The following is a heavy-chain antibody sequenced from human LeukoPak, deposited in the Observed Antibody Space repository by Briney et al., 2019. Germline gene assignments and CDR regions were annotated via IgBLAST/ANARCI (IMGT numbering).Heavy chain of an antibody. CDR3: TTGVIDGYKRSVYN. J-gene: IGHJ4*02. CDR1: GFTFSSYA. D-gene: IGHD5-12*01. CDR2: ISGSGGST. V-gene: IGHV3-23*01. Sequence: GGSLRLSCAASGFTFSSYAMSWVRQAPGKGLEWVSAISGSGGSTYYADSVKGRFTISRDNSKNTLYLQMNSLKTEDTAVYYWTTGVIDGYKRSVYNWGQGTLVTVSS.